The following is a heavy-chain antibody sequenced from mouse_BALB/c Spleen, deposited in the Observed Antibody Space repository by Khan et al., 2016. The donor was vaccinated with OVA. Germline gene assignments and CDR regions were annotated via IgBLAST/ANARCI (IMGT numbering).Heavy chain of an antibody. D-gene: IGHD1-1*01. J-gene: IGHJ2*01. CDR1: GYSITSNYA. CDR2: ISYSDST. CDR3: ARGNYYGYYFDY. Sequence: EVQLQESGPGLVKPSQSLSLTCTVTGYSITSNYAWNWIRQFPGNKLEWMGYISYSDSTSYNPSLKSRISITRDTSQNKFFLQLNFVTTEDTATYYCARGNYYGYYFDYGGQGTTLTVSA. V-gene: IGHV3-2*02.